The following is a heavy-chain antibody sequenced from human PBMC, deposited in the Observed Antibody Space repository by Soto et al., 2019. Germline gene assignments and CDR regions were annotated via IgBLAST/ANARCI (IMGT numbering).Heavy chain of an antibody. V-gene: IGHV1-18*01. CDR3: ARKVYSSSWHTYNWFDP. D-gene: IGHD6-13*01. CDR1: GYAFTSYG. CDR2: ISAYNGNT. Sequence: ASVKVSCKASGYAFTSYGISWVRQAPGQGLEWMGWISAYNGNTNYAQKLQGRVTMTTDTSTSTAYMELRSLRSDDTAVYYCARKVYSSSWHTYNWFDPWGQGTLVTVSS. J-gene: IGHJ5*02.